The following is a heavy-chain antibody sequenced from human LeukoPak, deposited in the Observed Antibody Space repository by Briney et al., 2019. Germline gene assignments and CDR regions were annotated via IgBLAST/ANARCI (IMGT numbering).Heavy chain of an antibody. Sequence: QPGGSLRLSCVTSGFPFSNFCMHWVRQRPGKGLEWLAFTRYDGHKQYYADSVKGRFTISRDHSQSPVFLHMNSLTSDDTTVYYCGKDGIQAIDYWGQGTLVTASP. V-gene: IGHV3-30*02. CDR1: GFPFSNFC. CDR3: GKDGIQAIDY. J-gene: IGHJ4*02. D-gene: IGHD5-18*01. CDR2: TRYDGHKQ.